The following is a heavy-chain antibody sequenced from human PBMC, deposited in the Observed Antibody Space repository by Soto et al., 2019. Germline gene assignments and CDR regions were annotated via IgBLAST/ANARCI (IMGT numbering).Heavy chain of an antibody. J-gene: IGHJ4*02. CDR1: GYTFTTHG. Sequence: APVKGSRKASGYTFTTHGISWGRQAPGQMLEWMGWISGYNGITNYAQKVQGRVTMTTDTSTSTAYMELRSLRSDDTAVYYCARDGGYYYDSSGYYCDYWGQGTLVTVSS. CDR2: ISGYNGIT. D-gene: IGHD3-22*01. CDR3: ARDGGYYYDSSGYYCDY. V-gene: IGHV1-18*01.